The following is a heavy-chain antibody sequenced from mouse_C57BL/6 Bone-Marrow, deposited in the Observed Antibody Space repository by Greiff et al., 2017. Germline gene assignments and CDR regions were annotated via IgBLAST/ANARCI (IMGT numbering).Heavy chain of an antibody. J-gene: IGHJ3*01. CDR1: GYTFTGYW. CDR2: ILPGSGST. D-gene: IGHD2-4*01. CDR3: ARPLYYEYAWLDY. V-gene: IGHV1-9*01. Sequence: QVQLLQSGAELMQPGASVKLSCTATGYTFTGYWIEWVKQRPGHGLEWIGEILPGSGSTNYNEKLKGKATFTADTSSNNAYMQLSSMTTEDSAIYYCARPLYYEYAWLDYWGQGTLVTVSA.